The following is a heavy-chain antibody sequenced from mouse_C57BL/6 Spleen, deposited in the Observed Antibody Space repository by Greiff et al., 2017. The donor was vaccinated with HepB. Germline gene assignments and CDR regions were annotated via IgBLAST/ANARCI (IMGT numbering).Heavy chain of an antibody. J-gene: IGHJ2*01. CDR3: ALTTVGALDY. D-gene: IGHD1-1*01. CDR1: GYTFTSYW. V-gene: IGHV1-64*01. Sequence: QVQLQQPGAELVKPGASVKLSCKASGYTFTSYWMHWVKQRPGQGLEWIGMIHPNSGSTNYNEKFKSKATLTVDKSSSTAYIQLSILTSEDSAVYYCALTTVGALDYWGQGTTLTVSS. CDR2: IHPNSGST.